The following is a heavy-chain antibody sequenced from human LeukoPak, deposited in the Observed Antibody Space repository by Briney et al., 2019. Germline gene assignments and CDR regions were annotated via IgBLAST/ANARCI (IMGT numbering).Heavy chain of an antibody. CDR2: INPNSGGT. Sequence: ASVKVSCKASGYTLNGYYMHWVRQAPGQGLEWMGWINPNSGGTNYAQKFQDRVAMTRDTSISTAYMELSRLRSDDTAVCYCARDMEYSSSGWFDLWGQGTLVTVSS. D-gene: IGHD6-6*01. V-gene: IGHV1-2*02. CDR3: ARDMEYSSSGWFDL. J-gene: IGHJ5*02. CDR1: GYTLNGYY.